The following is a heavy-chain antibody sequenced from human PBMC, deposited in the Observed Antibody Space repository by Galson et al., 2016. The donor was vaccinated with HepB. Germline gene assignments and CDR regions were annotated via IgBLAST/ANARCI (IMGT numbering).Heavy chain of an antibody. J-gene: IGHJ6*02. V-gene: IGHV3-30-3*01. D-gene: IGHD1-20*01. Sequence: SLRLSCAASGFTFSSYAMHWVRQAPGKGLEWVAIISYDGNNKYYADSVKGRFTISRDTSKNTLYQHMNNLRAEEKALYYCAMGGYNWNRLGEAYYYYGMDVWGQGTTVTDSS. CDR1: GFTFSSYA. CDR3: AMGGYNWNRLGEAYYYYGMDV. CDR2: ISYDGNNK.